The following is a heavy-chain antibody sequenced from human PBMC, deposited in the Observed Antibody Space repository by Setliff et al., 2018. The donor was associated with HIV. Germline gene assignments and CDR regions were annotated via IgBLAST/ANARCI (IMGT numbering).Heavy chain of an antibody. Sequence: PSETLSLTCTVSGGSVGSGSYYWSWIRQPPGKGLEWIGSIYYSCNTNYNPSLKSRVTLSIDTSKNQFSLNLHSVTAADTAVYYCARDPPGYGDSNDFWGQGTLVTVSS. D-gene: IGHD4-17*01. CDR2: IYYSCNT. V-gene: IGHV4-61*01. CDR1: GGSVGSGSYY. J-gene: IGHJ4*02. CDR3: ARDPPGYGDSNDF.